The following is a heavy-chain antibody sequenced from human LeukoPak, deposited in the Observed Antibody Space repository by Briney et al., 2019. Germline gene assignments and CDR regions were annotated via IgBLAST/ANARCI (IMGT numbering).Heavy chain of an antibody. J-gene: IGHJ4*02. D-gene: IGHD4-17*01. CDR2: INPNSGGT. CDR3: ARTLDYGDYGDY. Sequence: ASVKVSCKASGYTFTGYYMHWVRQATGQGLEWKGWINPNSGGTNYAQKFQGRVTMTRDTSISTAYMELSRLRSDDTAVYYCARTLDYGDYGDYWGQGTLVTVSS. CDR1: GYTFTGYY. V-gene: IGHV1-2*02.